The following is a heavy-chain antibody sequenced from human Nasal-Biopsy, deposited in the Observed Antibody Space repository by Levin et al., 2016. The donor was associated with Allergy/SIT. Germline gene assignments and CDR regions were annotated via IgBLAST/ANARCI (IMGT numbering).Heavy chain of an antibody. D-gene: IGHD5-18*01. CDR3: ARDAYSFGYYSDY. CDR2: IRYDGSMQ. J-gene: IGHJ4*02. Sequence: GGSLRLSCAASGFSFSKYSFHWVRQAPGKGLEWVAAIRYDGSMQNYADSVKGRFTVSRDNSKNTVHLEMNSLRPEDTARYFCARDAYSFGYYSDYWGQGLLVTVSS. V-gene: IGHV3-30*01. CDR1: GFSFSKYS.